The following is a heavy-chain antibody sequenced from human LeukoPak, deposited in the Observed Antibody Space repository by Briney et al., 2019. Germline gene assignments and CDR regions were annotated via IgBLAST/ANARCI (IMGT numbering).Heavy chain of an antibody. CDR3: ARPGYCTGTNCYWYAMDV. J-gene: IGHJ6*02. CDR1: AFTFSGIA. D-gene: IGHD2-2*01. CDR2: ISGSGATT. V-gene: IGHV3-23*01. Sequence: GASLRLSCSAAAFTFSGIAMNGVRRAPGKGREGFSAISGSGATTYYARSVKGRFTISRDNSNNTLDLQMNSLRAEDTAVYYCARPGYCTGTNCYWYAMDVWGQGTTVTVSS.